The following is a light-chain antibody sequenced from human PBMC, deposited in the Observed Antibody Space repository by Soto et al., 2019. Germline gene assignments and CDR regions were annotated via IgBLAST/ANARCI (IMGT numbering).Light chain of an antibody. CDR3: QQYNDLTA. CDR1: QSLNNN. Sequence: IVLTHSLATLSFSPREGDTLSCRASQSLNNNLAWYQQRPGQAPRLLIYDTSTRAEGIPARFSGSGSGTEFTLTISSLQSEDFAVYYCQQYNDLTAFGQGTKVDIK. V-gene: IGKV3-15*01. J-gene: IGKJ1*01. CDR2: DTS.